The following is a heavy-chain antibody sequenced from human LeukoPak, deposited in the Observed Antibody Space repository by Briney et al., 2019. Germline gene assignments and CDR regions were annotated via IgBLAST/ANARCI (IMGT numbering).Heavy chain of an antibody. CDR1: GFTFSSYW. Sequence: GGSLRPSCAASGFTFSSYWMTWVRQAPGKGLEWVANIKLDVSEKYYVDSVKGRFTISRDNAKNSLYLQMNSLRAEDTAVYYCARKGNASDIWGQGTMVTVSS. J-gene: IGHJ3*02. CDR3: ARKGNASDI. V-gene: IGHV3-7*01. CDR2: IKLDVSEK.